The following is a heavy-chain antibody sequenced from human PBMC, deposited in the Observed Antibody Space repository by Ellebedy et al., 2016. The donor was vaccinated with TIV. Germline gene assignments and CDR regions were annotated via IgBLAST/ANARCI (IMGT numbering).Heavy chain of an antibody. Sequence: SETLSLTXAVSGGSISSDNYSWAWIRQAPGKGLEWIVSFYYGETTYYNPSLKSRVTISVDTSKNQFSLNLRSVTAADTAVYYCARGPYYDSRYGAEYFQHWGQGTLVTVSS. V-gene: IGHV4-39*01. J-gene: IGHJ1*01. D-gene: IGHD3-22*01. CDR1: GGSISSDNYS. CDR2: FYYGETT. CDR3: ARGPYYDSRYGAEYFQH.